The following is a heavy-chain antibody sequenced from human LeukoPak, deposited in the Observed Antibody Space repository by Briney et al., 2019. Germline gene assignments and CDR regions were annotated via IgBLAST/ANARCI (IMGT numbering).Heavy chain of an antibody. Sequence: PSETLSLTCAVYGGSFSGYYWSWIRQPPGKGLEWIGEINHSGSTNYNPSLKSRVTISVDTSKNQFSLKLSSVTAAGTAVYYCARGRRTRITVTTGRYFDYWGQGTLVTVSS. CDR2: INHSGST. CDR1: GGSFSGYY. D-gene: IGHD4-17*01. J-gene: IGHJ4*02. V-gene: IGHV4-34*01. CDR3: ARGRRTRITVTTGRYFDY.